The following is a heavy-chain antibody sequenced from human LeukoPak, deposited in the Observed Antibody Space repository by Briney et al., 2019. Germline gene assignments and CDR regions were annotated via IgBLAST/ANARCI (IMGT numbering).Heavy chain of an antibody. Sequence: PGRSLRLSCAASGFTFSGYGIHWVRQAPGKGLEWVAAISYDGSNKYYADSVKGRFTISRDNSKNTLYLQMNSLRAEDTAVYYCAKDYCSGGSCNWFDPWGQGTLVTVSS. CDR3: AKDYCSGGSCNWFDP. V-gene: IGHV3-30*18. D-gene: IGHD2-15*01. CDR1: GFTFSGYG. J-gene: IGHJ5*02. CDR2: ISYDGSNK.